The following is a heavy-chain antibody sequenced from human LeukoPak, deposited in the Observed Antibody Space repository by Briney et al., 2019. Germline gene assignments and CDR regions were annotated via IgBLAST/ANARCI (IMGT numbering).Heavy chain of an antibody. D-gene: IGHD5-12*01. CDR3: ARANSGHDSGYFDY. CDR2: ISSSSSYI. V-gene: IGHV3-21*01. CDR1: GFTFSSYS. Sequence: GGSLRLSCAASGFTFSSYSMNWVRQAPGKGLEWVSSISSSSSYIYYADSVKGRFTISRDNAKNSLYLQMNSLRAEDTAVYYCARANSGHDSGYFDYWGQGTLVTVSS. J-gene: IGHJ4*02.